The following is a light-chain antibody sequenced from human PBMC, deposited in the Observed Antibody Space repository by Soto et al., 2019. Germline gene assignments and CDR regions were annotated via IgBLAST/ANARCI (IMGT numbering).Light chain of an antibody. CDR1: SANIGKNY. CDR3: GTWDSSLSAGV. Sequence: QSVLTQPPSVSAAPGQKVTISCSGSSANIGKNYLSWYQQLPGTAPKLLMYENNKRPSGIPDRFSGSKSGTSATLGITGLQTGDEADYYCGTWDSSLSAGVFGGGTQLTVL. CDR2: ENN. V-gene: IGLV1-51*01. J-gene: IGLJ3*02.